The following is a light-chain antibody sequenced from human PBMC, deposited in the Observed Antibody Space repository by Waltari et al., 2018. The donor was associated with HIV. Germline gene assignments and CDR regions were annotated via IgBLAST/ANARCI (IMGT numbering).Light chain of an antibody. CDR3: QQFHRYPVT. J-gene: IGKJ5*01. Sequence: DIQMTQSPSTPSVSVGDRVTITCRASQSISNWLAWYQQKPGKAPKLLVYKTSSLESGVPSRFSGSGSGTEFTLTISSLQPDDFATYYCQQFHRYPVTFGQGTRLEIK. V-gene: IGKV1-5*03. CDR2: KTS. CDR1: QSISNW.